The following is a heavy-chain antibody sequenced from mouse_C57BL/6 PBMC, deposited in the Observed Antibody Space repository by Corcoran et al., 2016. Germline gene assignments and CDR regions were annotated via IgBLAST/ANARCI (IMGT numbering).Heavy chain of an antibody. CDR1: GYTFTDYY. J-gene: IGHJ4*01. Sequence: EVQLQPSGPELVKPGSSVKISCKASGYTFTDYYMNWVKQSHGKSLEWIGDINPNHGGTSYNQKFKGKDTLTVDQSSSTAYMELRSLTSEDSAVYYCATEGYVYDGGDCAMDYWGQGTSVTLSS. CDR2: INPNHGGT. V-gene: IGHV1-26*01. CDR3: ATEGYVYDGGDCAMDY. D-gene: IGHD2-2*01.